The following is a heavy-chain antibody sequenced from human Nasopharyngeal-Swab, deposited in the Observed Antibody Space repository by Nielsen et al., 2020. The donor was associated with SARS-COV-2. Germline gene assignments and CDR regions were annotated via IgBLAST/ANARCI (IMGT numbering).Heavy chain of an antibody. CDR2: INSDGSST. CDR3: TKKIGED. V-gene: IGHV3-23*01. CDR1: GFTFSSYA. Sequence: GESLKISCAASGFTFSSYAMSWVRQAPGKGLEWVSRINSDGSSTSYADSVKGRFTISRDNTKNSVSLQMNSLRAEDTAMYYCTKKIGEDWGQGTLVTVSS. J-gene: IGHJ4*02.